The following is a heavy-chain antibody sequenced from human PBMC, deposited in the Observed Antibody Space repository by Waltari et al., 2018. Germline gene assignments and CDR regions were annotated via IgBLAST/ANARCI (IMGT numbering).Heavy chain of an antibody. V-gene: IGHV3-30-3*01. D-gene: IGHD3-10*01. Sequence: QVQLVESGGGVVQPGRSLRLSCAASGFTFSSYAMHWVRQAPGKGLEWVAVISYDGSNKYYAASVKGRFTISRDNSKNTLYLQMNSLRAEDTAVYYCANSGAYYYYYMDVWGKGTTVTVSS. CDR2: ISYDGSNK. CDR1: GFTFSSYA. J-gene: IGHJ6*03. CDR3: ANSGAYYYYYMDV.